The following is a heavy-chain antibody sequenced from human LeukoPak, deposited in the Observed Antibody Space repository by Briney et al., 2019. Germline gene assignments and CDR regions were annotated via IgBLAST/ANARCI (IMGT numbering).Heavy chain of an antibody. J-gene: IGHJ4*02. Sequence: SETLSLTCTVSGGSISSGGYYWSWIRQHPGKGLEWIGYIYYSGSTYYNPSLKSRVTISVDTSKNQFSLKLSSVTAADTAVYYCARDFLGPFENWGQGTLVTVSS. CDR3: ARDFLGPFEN. V-gene: IGHV4-31*03. CDR2: IYYSGST. D-gene: IGHD3-3*01. CDR1: GGSISSGGYY.